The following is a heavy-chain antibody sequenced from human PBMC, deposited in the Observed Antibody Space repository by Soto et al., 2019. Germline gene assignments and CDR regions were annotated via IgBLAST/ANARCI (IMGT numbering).Heavy chain of an antibody. J-gene: IGHJ6*02. CDR2: IYYSGST. CDR3: ARGPITMVRGVIFYYYGMDV. Sequence: SETLSLTCTVSGGSISSYYWSWIRQPPGKGLEWIGYIYYSGSTNYNPSLKSRVTISVDTSKNQFSLKLSSVTAADTAVYYCARGPITMVRGVIFYYYGMDVWGQGTTVTVSS. CDR1: GGSISSYY. D-gene: IGHD3-10*01. V-gene: IGHV4-59*01.